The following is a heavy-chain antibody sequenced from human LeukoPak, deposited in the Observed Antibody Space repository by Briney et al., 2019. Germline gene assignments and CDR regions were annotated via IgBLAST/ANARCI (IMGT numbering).Heavy chain of an antibody. CDR1: GYTFTGYY. J-gene: IGHJ4*02. CDR2: INPNSGGT. V-gene: IGHV1-2*02. D-gene: IGHD3-22*01. CDR3: ARDRRYYDSSGQFDY. Sequence: ASVKVSCKASGYTFTGYYMHWVRRAPGQGLVWMGWINPNSGGTNYAQKFQGRVTMTRDTSISTAYMELSRLRSDDTAVYYCARDRRYYDSSGQFDYWGQGTLVTVSS.